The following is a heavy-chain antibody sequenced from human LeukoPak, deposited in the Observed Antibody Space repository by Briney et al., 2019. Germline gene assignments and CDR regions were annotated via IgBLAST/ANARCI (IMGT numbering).Heavy chain of an antibody. Sequence: GESLKISCKGSGYRFTTYWISWVRQMPGKGLEWMGRIDPSDSYTNYSPSFQGHVTISADKSISTAYLQWSSLKASDTAMYYCARLYYYDSSGYFFDYWGQGTLVTVSS. CDR1: GYRFTTYW. CDR2: IDPSDSYT. V-gene: IGHV5-10-1*01. CDR3: ARLYYYDSSGYFFDY. J-gene: IGHJ4*02. D-gene: IGHD3-22*01.